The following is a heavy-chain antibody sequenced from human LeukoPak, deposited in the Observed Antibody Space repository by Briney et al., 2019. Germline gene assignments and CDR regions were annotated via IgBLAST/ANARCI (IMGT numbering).Heavy chain of an antibody. CDR3: ARGGSFVEY. CDR2: ISSGGSTV. CDR1: GFTFSNYE. Sequence: GGSLRLSCAASGFTFSNYEMHWVRRAPGKGLEWVSYISSGGSTVYYADSVKGRFTVSRDSAKNSLYLQVSSLRAEDTAVYYCARGGSFVEYWGQGTLVIVSS. J-gene: IGHJ4*02. V-gene: IGHV3-48*03. D-gene: IGHD3-10*01.